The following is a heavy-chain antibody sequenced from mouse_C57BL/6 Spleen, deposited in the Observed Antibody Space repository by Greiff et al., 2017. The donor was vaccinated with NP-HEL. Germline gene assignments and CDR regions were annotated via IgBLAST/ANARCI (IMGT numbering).Heavy chain of an antibody. J-gene: IGHJ1*03. CDR3: ARRDYYGSSLSYWYFDV. Sequence: EVQLQQSGPELVKPGASVKIPCKASGYTFTDYNMDWVKQSHGKSLEWIGDINPNNGGTIYNQKFKGKATLTVDKSSSTAYMELRSLTSEDTAVYYCARRDYYGSSLSYWYFDVWGTGTTVTVSS. CDR2: INPNNGGT. D-gene: IGHD1-1*01. CDR1: GYTFTDYN. V-gene: IGHV1-18*01.